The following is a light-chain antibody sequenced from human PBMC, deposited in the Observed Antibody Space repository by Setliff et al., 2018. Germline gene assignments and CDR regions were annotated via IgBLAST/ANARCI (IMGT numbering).Light chain of an antibody. V-gene: IGLV2-14*01. CDR2: GVS. CDR1: SSDVGGYNY. Sequence: QSVLTQPASVSGSPGQSITISRTGTSSDVGGYNYVSWYQQHPGKAPKLMIYGVSSRPSGVSNRFSGSKSDNTASLTISGLQTEDEADYYCGSYTSTSTLFVFGSGTRSPS. CDR3: GSYTSTSTLFV. J-gene: IGLJ1*01.